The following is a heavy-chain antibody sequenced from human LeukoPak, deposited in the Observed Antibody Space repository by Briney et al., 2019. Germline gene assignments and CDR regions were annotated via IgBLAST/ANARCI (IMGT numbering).Heavy chain of an antibody. J-gene: IGHJ4*02. CDR1: GFTFSSYG. Sequence: SGGSLRLSCAASGFTFSSYGMHWVRQAPGKGLEWVAFIRYDGSNKYYADSVKGRFTISRDNSKNTLYLQMNSLRAEDTAVYYCAKDKELAAAPFHPLDYWGQGTLVTVSS. CDR3: AKDKELAAAPFHPLDY. D-gene: IGHD6-13*01. CDR2: IRYDGSNK. V-gene: IGHV3-30*02.